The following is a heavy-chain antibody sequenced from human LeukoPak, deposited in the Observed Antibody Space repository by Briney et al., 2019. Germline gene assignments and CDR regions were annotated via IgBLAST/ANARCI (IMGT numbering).Heavy chain of an antibody. D-gene: IGHD3-9*01. CDR1: GGTIRGFV. CDR2: INTLSGTT. Sequence: GSSVKVSCKASGGTIRGFVINWVRQAPGEGLEWMGRINTLSGTTNYTQKFQGRVAMTTDESTTTVFMELSRLTSEDTDVYYCTRGDDFLAAYNYMDVWGKGSSVIVSS. CDR3: TRGDDFLAAYNYMDV. V-gene: IGHV1-69*05. J-gene: IGHJ6*03.